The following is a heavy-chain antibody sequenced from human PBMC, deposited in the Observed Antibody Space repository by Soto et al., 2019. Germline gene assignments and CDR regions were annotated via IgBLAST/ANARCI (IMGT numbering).Heavy chain of an antibody. CDR1: GFTFSNYA. CDR2: ISGSGGRT. Sequence: GGSLRLSCAASGFTFSNYAMGWVRQAPGKGQEWVSGISGSGGRTFYADYVKGRFTISRDNSKNTLFLQMISLRAEDTAVYYFAKWIFIMVLGLWDNVDYSLYYMDVRGKGTIVTVSS. V-gene: IGHV3-23*01. J-gene: IGHJ6*03. CDR3: AKWIFIMVLGLWDNVDYSLYYMDV. D-gene: IGHD3-10*01.